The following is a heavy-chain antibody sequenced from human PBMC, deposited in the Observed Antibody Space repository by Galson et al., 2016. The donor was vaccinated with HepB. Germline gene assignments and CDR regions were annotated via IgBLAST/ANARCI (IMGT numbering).Heavy chain of an antibody. J-gene: IGHJ4*02. Sequence: SLRLSCAASGFTVSTYGMHWVRQAPGKGLEWVAVISYVGDTKYHAASVKGLFTISRDNSKNTLYLKIHRLRFEDTAVYYCASDPRQWQRGYNYGFEYWGQGTLVSVSS. V-gene: IGHV3-30*03. D-gene: IGHD5-18*01. CDR2: ISYVGDTK. CDR1: GFTVSTYG. CDR3: ASDPRQWQRGYNYGFEY.